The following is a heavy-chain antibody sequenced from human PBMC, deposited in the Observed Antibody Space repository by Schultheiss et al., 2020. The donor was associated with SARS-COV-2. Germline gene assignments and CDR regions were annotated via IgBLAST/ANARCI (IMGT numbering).Heavy chain of an antibody. V-gene: IGHV3-11*06. D-gene: IGHD3-22*01. CDR1: GFTFSDYY. CDR3: ARDRGTYDSSGYSHDFDY. Sequence: GGSLRLSCAASGFTFSDYYMSWIRQAPGKGLEWVSYISSSSSYTNYADSVKGRFTISRDNAKNSLYLQMNSLRAEDTAVYYCARDRGTYDSSGYSHDFDYWGQGTLVTVSS. CDR2: ISSSSSYT. J-gene: IGHJ4*02.